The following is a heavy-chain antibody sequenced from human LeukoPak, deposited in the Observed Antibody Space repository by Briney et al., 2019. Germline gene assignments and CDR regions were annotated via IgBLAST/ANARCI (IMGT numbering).Heavy chain of an antibody. CDR2: ISYDGSNK. D-gene: IGHD6-13*01. J-gene: IGHJ4*02. Sequence: GGSLRLSCAASGFTFSSYAMHWVRQAPGKGLGWVAVISYDGSNKYYADSVKGRFTISRDNSKNTLYLQMNSLRAEDTAVYYCARVWRGVAAAGTDYWGQGTLVTVSS. CDR1: GFTFSSYA. V-gene: IGHV3-30-3*01. CDR3: ARVWRGVAAAGTDY.